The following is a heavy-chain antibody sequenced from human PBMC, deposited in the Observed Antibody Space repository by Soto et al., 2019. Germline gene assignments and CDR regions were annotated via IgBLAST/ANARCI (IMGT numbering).Heavy chain of an antibody. D-gene: IGHD2-2*02. V-gene: IGHV1-69*13. J-gene: IGHJ6*02. Sequence: SVKVSCKASGGTFSSYAISWVRQAPGQGLEWMGGIIPIFGTANYAQKFQGRVTITADESTSTAYMELSSLRSEDTAVYYCARDGSRPYQLLYDYYYYYGMDVWGQGTTVTVSS. CDR2: IIPIFGTA. CDR3: ARDGSRPYQLLYDYYYYYGMDV. CDR1: GGTFSSYA.